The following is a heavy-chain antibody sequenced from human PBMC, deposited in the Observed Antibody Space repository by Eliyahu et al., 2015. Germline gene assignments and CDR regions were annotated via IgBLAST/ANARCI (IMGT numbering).Heavy chain of an antibody. D-gene: IGHD1-14*01. V-gene: IGHV3-13*01. J-gene: IGHJ6*02. CDR1: GFTFSTYD. Sequence: VQLVESGGDLVQPGGSLRLSCAASGFTFSTYDMHWVRQPTGKGLEWVSAITPSGDSYYPDSVKGRFTISRVNAESSLYPQMNSLRAGDTAVYYCVAKYKDYGMDVWGQGTRSPSP. CDR2: ITPSGDS. CDR3: VAKYKDYGMDV.